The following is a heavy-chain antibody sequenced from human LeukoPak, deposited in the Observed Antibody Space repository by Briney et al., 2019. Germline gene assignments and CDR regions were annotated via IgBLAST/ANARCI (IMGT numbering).Heavy chain of an antibody. D-gene: IGHD6-19*01. Sequence: PGGSLRLSCAASGFTVNNSHMSWVRQAPGKGLEWVSLIQSGGSTHYADSVKGRFTISRDNSKNTLYLQMNSLRAEDTAVYYCARDRGDSSGWPIIDYWGQGTLVTVSS. V-gene: IGHV3-66*01. CDR2: IQSGGST. J-gene: IGHJ4*02. CDR1: GFTVNNSH. CDR3: ARDRGDSSGWPIIDY.